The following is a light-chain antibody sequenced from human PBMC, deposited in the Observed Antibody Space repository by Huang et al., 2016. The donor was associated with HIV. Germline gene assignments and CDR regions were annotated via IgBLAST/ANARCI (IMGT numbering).Light chain of an antibody. CDR1: QTIRGN. J-gene: IGKJ1*01. Sequence: EIVMTQSPATLSVSPGERVTLSCRPSQTIRGNLAWYQPKPGQAPRLLIDDASTRATGVPARFSGSGSGTEFTLTISSLQTEDFAVYYCQQYNNWPRTFGQGTKVEIK. CDR2: DAS. CDR3: QQYNNWPRT. V-gene: IGKV3-15*01.